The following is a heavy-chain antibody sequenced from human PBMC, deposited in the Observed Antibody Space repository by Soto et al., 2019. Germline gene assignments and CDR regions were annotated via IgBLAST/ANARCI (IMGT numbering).Heavy chain of an antibody. Sequence: QITLKESGPTLVKPTQTLTLTCTFSGFSLSTNGVGVGWIRQPPGKALEWLALIYWDDSKHYSPSLNSRLTITKDTSRNLVVLTMNDMDPVDTATYYCAKKGGGDYILGYWGQGTLVTGSS. V-gene: IGHV2-5*02. CDR1: GFSLSTNGVG. CDR2: IYWDDSK. D-gene: IGHD4-17*01. CDR3: AKKGGGDYILGY. J-gene: IGHJ4*02.